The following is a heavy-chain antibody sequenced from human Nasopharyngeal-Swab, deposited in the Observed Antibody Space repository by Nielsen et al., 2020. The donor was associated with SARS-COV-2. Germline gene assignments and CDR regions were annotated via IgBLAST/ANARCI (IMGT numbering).Heavy chain of an antibody. CDR1: GVSITSQY. Sequence: GSLRLSCSVSGVSITSQYWSWIRQPPGKGLEGIGYISQNSGTSYNPSLKSRVTIFMDTSKNQFSLRLRSVSAADTAVYSCAKEGATGWFDPWGQGTLVTVSS. J-gene: IGHJ5*02. CDR3: AKEGATGWFDP. V-gene: IGHV4-59*11. CDR2: ISQNSGT.